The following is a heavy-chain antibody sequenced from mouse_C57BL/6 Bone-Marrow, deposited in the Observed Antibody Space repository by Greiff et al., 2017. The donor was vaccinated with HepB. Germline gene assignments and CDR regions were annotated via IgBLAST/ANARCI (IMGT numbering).Heavy chain of an antibody. CDR3: ARPPYYYGSWDFDV. V-gene: IGHV1-82*01. CDR2: IYPGDGDT. Sequence: VKLQESGPELVKPGASVKISCKASGYAFSSSWMNWVKQRPGKGLEWIGRIYPGDGDTNYNGKFKGKATLTADKSSSTAYMQLCSLTSEDSAVYFSARPPYYYGSWDFDVWGTGTTVTVAS. CDR1: GYAFSSSW. J-gene: IGHJ1*03. D-gene: IGHD1-1*01.